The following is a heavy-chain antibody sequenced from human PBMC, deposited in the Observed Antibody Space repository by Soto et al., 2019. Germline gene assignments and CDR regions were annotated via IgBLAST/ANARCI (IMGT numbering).Heavy chain of an antibody. CDR1: GGSISGYY. Sequence: LPVTSSVAGGSISGYYWSRIRKNPGKGLEWIGYIYYSGSTNYNPSLKSRVTISVDTSKNQFSLRLSSVTAADTAVYYCARLPRTTRYTYLDYWGQGTLVTVSS. CDR2: IYYSGST. J-gene: IGHJ4*02. V-gene: IGHV4-59*08. D-gene: IGHD1-1*01. CDR3: ARLPRTTRYTYLDY.